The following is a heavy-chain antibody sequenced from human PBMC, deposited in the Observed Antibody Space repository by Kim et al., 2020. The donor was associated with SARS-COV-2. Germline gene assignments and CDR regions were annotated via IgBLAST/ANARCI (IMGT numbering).Heavy chain of an antibody. CDR2: INAGNGNT. CDR1: GYTFTSYA. CDR3: AREGEGYTNYEEDYAYYYYYGMDV. D-gene: IGHD4-4*01. V-gene: IGHV1-3*01. Sequence: ASVKVSCKASGYTFTSYAMHWVRQAPGQRLEWMGWINAGNGNTKYSQKFQGRVTITRDTSASTAYMELSSLRSEDTAVYYCAREGEGYTNYEEDYAYYYYYGMDVWGQGTTVTVSS. J-gene: IGHJ6*02.